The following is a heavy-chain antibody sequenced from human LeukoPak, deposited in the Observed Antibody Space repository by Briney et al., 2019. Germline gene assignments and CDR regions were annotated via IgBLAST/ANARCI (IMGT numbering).Heavy chain of an antibody. J-gene: IGHJ4*02. CDR3: AREGKLTGYFGGLGFNY. CDR1: GGSIISHY. Sequence: PSETLSLTCIVSGGSIISHYWSWIRQPPGKGLEWIGYIHSSGSTNYNPALKSRVTMSVDTSKNQFSLNLTSVTAADTAVYYCAREGKLTGYFGGLGFNYWGQGILVTVSS. V-gene: IGHV4-59*11. D-gene: IGHD6-19*01. CDR2: IHSSGST.